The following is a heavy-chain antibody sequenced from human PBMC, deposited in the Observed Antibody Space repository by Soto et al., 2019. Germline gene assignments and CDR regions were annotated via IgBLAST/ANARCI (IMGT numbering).Heavy chain of an antibody. Sequence: SETLSLTCTVSGGSISSYYWSWIRQLPGKGLEWIGYIYYSGSTNYNPPLKSRVTISVDTSKNQFSLKLSSVTAADTAVYYCATTFSGSIDYWGQGTLVTVSS. CDR2: IYYSGST. J-gene: IGHJ4*02. D-gene: IGHD3-10*01. V-gene: IGHV4-59*08. CDR3: ATTFSGSIDY. CDR1: GGSISSYY.